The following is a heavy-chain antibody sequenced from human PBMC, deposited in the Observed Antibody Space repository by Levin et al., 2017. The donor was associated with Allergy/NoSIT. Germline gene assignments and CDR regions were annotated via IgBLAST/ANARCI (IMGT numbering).Heavy chain of an antibody. D-gene: IGHD3-3*01. V-gene: IGHV3-21*01. CDR1: GFTFSTYS. Sequence: PEASVKVSCAASGFTFSTYSMNWVRQAPGKGLEWVSSISSSGSSIFYSDSVKGRFTISRDNSKNSLYLQMNSLRAEDTAVYLCARDRITIFGVVIPKPNYYYVAMDVWGQGTTVTVSS. CDR2: ISSSGSSI. CDR3: ARDRITIFGVVIPKPNYYYVAMDV. J-gene: IGHJ6*02.